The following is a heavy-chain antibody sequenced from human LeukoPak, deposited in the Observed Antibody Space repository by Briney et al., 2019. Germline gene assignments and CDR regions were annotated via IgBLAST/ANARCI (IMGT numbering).Heavy chain of an antibody. CDR2: INHSGST. J-gene: IGHJ6*03. D-gene: IGHD6-13*01. V-gene: IGHV4-34*01. Sequence: SETLSLTCAVYGGSFSGYYWSWIRQPPGKGLEWIGEINHSGSTNYNPSLKSRVTISVDTSKNQFSLKLSSVTAADTAVYYCARGRGYSSSLMNYYYYYMDVWGKGTTVTVSS. CDR1: GGSFSGYY. CDR3: ARGRGYSSSLMNYYYYYMDV.